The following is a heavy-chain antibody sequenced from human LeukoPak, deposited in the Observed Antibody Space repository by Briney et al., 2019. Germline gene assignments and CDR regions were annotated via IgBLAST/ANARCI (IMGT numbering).Heavy chain of an antibody. V-gene: IGHV7-4-1*02. D-gene: IGHD5-24*01. CDR3: ARAGGRWLQFRVSRSFDY. CDR2: INTKTGNP. J-gene: IGHJ4*02. CDR1: GYTFTSYA. Sequence: ASVKVSCKASGYTFTSYAMNWVRQAPGQGLEWMGWINTKTGNPTYAQSFTGRFVFSLDTSVSTAYLQISSLKAEDTAVYYCARAGGRWLQFRVSRSFDYWGQGTLVTVSS.